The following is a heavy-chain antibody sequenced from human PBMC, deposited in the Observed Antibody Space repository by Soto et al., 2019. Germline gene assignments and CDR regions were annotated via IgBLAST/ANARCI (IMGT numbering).Heavy chain of an antibody. J-gene: IGHJ6*02. Sequence: QVLLVESGGGEVQPGRSLTISCAASGFTFSTYGMHWVRQTPGKGLEWVAVISYDGTNKFYSDSVKGRFTISRDNFKNTLTLQMNSLRADDTAVYSCAKDLQSYGDYDYYCYGMDVWGLGTRVTVSS. D-gene: IGHD4-17*01. CDR1: GFTFSTYG. CDR2: ISYDGTNK. CDR3: AKDLQSYGDYDYYCYGMDV. V-gene: IGHV3-30*18.